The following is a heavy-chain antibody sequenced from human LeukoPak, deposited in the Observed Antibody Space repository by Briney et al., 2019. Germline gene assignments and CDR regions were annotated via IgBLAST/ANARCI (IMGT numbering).Heavy chain of an antibody. V-gene: IGHV4-34*01. Sequence: SETLSLTCAVHGGSLSGYFWSWIRQPPGTGNGLEWIGEINHRGSTNYNPSLKSRVTISVDTSKNQFSLKLSSVTAADTAVYYCAREGTAGTNLNWFDPWGQGTLVTVSS. D-gene: IGHD1-1*01. CDR1: GGSLSGYF. CDR2: INHRGST. J-gene: IGHJ5*02. CDR3: AREGTAGTNLNWFDP.